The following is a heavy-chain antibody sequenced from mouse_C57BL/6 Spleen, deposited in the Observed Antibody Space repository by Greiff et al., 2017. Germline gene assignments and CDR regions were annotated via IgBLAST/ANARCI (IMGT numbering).Heavy chain of an antibody. CDR3: ARGYYSNYVFAY. J-gene: IGHJ3*01. CDR1: GYTFTSYW. CDR2: IYPGSGST. D-gene: IGHD2-5*01. V-gene: IGHV1-55*01. Sequence: QVQLQQPGAELVKPGASVKMSCKASGYTFTSYWITWVKQRPGQGLEWIGDIYPGSGSTTYNEKFKSKATLTVDTSSSTAYMQLSSLTSEDSAVYYCARGYYSNYVFAYWGQGTLVTVSA.